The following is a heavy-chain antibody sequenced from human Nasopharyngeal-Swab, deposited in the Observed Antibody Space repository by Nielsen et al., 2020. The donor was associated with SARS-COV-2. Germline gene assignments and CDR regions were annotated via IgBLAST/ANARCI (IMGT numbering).Heavy chain of an antibody. CDR1: GYIFTGYY. CDR2: INPNSGGT. Sequence: ASVKVSCKASGYIFTGYYMHWVRQAPGQGLEWMGRINPNSGGTNYAQKFQGRVTMTRDTSISTAYMELSRLRSDDTAVYYCARESGTTDPSSNWFDPWGQGTLVTVSS. D-gene: IGHD1-1*01. J-gene: IGHJ5*02. CDR3: ARESGTTDPSSNWFDP. V-gene: IGHV1-2*06.